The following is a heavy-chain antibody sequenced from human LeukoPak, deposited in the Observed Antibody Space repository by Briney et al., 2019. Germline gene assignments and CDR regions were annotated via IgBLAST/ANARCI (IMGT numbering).Heavy chain of an antibody. Sequence: ASVKVSCKASGYTFTSYGISWVRQSPGQGLEWMGWISAYNGNTNYAQKLQGRVTMTTDTSTSTAYMELRSLRSDDTAVYYCARGDYGDYVKLYFDYWGQGTLVTVSS. CDR2: ISAYNGNT. D-gene: IGHD4-17*01. CDR1: GYTFTSYG. CDR3: ARGDYGDYVKLYFDY. J-gene: IGHJ4*02. V-gene: IGHV1-18*01.